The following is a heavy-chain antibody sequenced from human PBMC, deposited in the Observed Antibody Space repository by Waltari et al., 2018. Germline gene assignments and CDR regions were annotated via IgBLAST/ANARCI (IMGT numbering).Heavy chain of an antibody. D-gene: IGHD5-12*01. J-gene: IGHJ4*02. CDR3: ARQKAGDGYFVFDF. V-gene: IGHV5-51*01. CDR1: ESSFTRSW. Sequence: DVQLVQSGAEVKKPGESLKIFCKGSESSFTRSWIGWVRQMPGKGLAWMGIVYPGDSDTRYSPSFQGHVTISVDKSISTAYLQWNSLQASDTAMYYCARQKAGDGYFVFDFWGQGTLVTVSS. CDR2: VYPGDSDT.